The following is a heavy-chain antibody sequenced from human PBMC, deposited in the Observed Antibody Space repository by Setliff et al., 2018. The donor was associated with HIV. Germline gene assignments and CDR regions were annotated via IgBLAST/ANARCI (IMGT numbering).Heavy chain of an antibody. CDR3: ARSTYYYGSGKGSGWFDP. J-gene: IGHJ5*02. CDR2: IYHSGST. V-gene: IGHV4-30-2*01. D-gene: IGHD3-10*01. Sequence: SETLSLTCAVSGGSISSGGYSWSWIRQPPGKGLEWIGYIYHSGSTYYNPSPKSRVTISIDRSKNQFSLKLSSVTAADTAVYYCARSTYYYGSGKGSGWFDPWGQGTLVTVSS. CDR1: GGSISSGGYS.